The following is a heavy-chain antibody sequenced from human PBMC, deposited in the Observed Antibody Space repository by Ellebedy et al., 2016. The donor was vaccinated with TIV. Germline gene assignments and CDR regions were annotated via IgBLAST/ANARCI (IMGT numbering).Heavy chain of an antibody. V-gene: IGHV4-4*07. J-gene: IGHJ2*01. CDR2: IYTSGST. D-gene: IGHD6-13*01. Sequence: SETLSLXCTVSGGSISSYYWSWIRQPAGKGLEWIGRIYTSGSTNYNPSLKSRVTMSVDTSKNQFSLKLSSVTAADTAVYYCARDSSSSSWYGWYFDLWGRGTLVTVSS. CDR1: GGSISSYY. CDR3: ARDSSSSSWYGWYFDL.